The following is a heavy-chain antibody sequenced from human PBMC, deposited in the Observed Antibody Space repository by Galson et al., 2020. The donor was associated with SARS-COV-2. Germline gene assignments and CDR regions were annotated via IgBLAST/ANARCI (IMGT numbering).Heavy chain of an antibody. V-gene: IGHV4-34*01. CDR3: ARGRSRRYYYDSSGYHL. CDR1: GGSFSGYY. D-gene: IGHD3-22*01. Sequence: SETLSLTCAVYGGSFSGYYWSWIRQPPGKGLEWIGEINHSGSTNYNPSLKSRVTISVDTSKNQFSLKLSSVTAADTAVYYCARGRSRRYYYDSSGYHLWGQGTMVTVSS. J-gene: IGHJ3*01. CDR2: INHSGST.